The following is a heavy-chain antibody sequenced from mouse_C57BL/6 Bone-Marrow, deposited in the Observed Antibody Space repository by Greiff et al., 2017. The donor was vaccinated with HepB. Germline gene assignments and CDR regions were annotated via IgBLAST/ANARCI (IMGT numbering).Heavy chain of an antibody. V-gene: IGHV1-64*01. J-gene: IGHJ2*01. CDR2: IHPNSGST. D-gene: IGHD1-1*01. CDR3: AREDYYGSVDY. Sequence: VKLQQPGAELVKPGASVKLSCKASGYTFTSYWMHWVKQRPGQGLEWIGMIHPNSGSTNYNEKFKSKATLTVDKSSSTAYMQLSSLTSEDSAVYYCAREDYYGSVDYWGQGTTLTVSS. CDR1: GYTFTSYW.